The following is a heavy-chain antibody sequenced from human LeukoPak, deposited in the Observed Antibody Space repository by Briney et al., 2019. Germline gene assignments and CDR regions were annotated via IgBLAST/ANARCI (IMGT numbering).Heavy chain of an antibody. V-gene: IGHV4-59*12. CDR1: GGSISSYY. Sequence: SSETLFLTCTVSGGSISSYYWSWIRQPPGKGLEWIGYIYHSGSTYYNPSLKSRVTISVDRSKNQFSLKLSSVTAADTAVYYCARHIDSSGYYYDYWGQGTLVTVSS. J-gene: IGHJ4*02. D-gene: IGHD3-22*01. CDR2: IYHSGST. CDR3: ARHIDSSGYYYDY.